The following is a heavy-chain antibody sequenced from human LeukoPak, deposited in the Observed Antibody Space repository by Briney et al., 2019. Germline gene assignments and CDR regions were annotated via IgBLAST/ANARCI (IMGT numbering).Heavy chain of an antibody. V-gene: IGHV4-34*01. Sequence: KASETLSLTCAVYGGSFSGYYWSWIRQPPGKGLEWIGEINHSGSTNYNPSLKSRVTMSVDTSKNQFSLKLSSVTAADTAVYYCARDRYGGAAGPKNWFDPWGQGTLVTVSS. CDR1: GGSFSGYY. J-gene: IGHJ5*02. CDR3: ARDRYGGAAGPKNWFDP. D-gene: IGHD6-13*01. CDR2: INHSGST.